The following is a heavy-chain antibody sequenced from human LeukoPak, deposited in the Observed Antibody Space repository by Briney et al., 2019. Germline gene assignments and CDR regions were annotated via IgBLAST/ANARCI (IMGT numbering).Heavy chain of an antibody. Sequence: EPGGSLRLSCAASGFTFSSYSMNWVRQAPGKGLEWVSVIYSGGSTYYADSVKGRFTISGDNSKNTLYLQMNSLGAEDTAVYYCARYPYDSSGYPSDYWGQGTLVTVSS. V-gene: IGHV3-66*01. D-gene: IGHD3-22*01. CDR1: GFTFSSYS. CDR2: IYSGGST. J-gene: IGHJ4*02. CDR3: ARYPYDSSGYPSDY.